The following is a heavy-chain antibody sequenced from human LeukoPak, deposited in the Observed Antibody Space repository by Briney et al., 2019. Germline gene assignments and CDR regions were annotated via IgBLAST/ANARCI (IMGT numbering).Heavy chain of an antibody. CDR2: ISGGGGST. CDR1: GFTFTSYS. J-gene: IGHJ4*02. D-gene: IGHD3-22*01. V-gene: IGHV3-23*01. CDR3: AKASSGYYYFDY. Sequence: GGSLRLSCAASGFTFTSYSMNWVRQAPGKGLEWVSTISGGGGSTYYADSVKGRFTISRDNSKNTLYLQMNSLRAEDTAVYYCAKASSGYYYFDYWGQGTLVTVSS.